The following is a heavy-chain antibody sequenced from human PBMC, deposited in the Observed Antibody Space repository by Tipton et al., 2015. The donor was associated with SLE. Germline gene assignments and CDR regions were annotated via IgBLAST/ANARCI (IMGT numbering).Heavy chain of an antibody. Sequence: TLSLTCIVSGASIGSSSSSWAWIRQSPNKGLEWIGNIYYDGNTYYNPSLKSRVTISADTSKNVFSLRLSSVTAADTAMYYCARRPRGLAIDYWGQGTLVTVSS. CDR2: IYYDGNT. V-gene: IGHV4-39*07. D-gene: IGHD5-12*01. CDR3: ARRPRGLAIDY. CDR1: GASIGSSSSS. J-gene: IGHJ4*02.